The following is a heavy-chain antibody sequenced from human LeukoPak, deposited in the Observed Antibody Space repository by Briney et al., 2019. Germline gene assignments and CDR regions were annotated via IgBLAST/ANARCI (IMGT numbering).Heavy chain of an antibody. Sequence: SETLSLTCTVSGGSISSYYWGWIRQPPGKGLEWIGSIYHSGSTYYNPSLKSRVTISVDTSKNQFSLKLSSVTAADTAVYYCARGSNDFWSGYYNWFDPWGQGTLVTVSS. J-gene: IGHJ5*02. D-gene: IGHD3-3*01. CDR3: ARGSNDFWSGYYNWFDP. CDR2: IYHSGST. CDR1: GGSISSYY. V-gene: IGHV4-38-2*02.